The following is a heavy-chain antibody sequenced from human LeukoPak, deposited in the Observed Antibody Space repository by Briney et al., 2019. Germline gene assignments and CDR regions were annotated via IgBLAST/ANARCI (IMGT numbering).Heavy chain of an antibody. J-gene: IGHJ4*02. Sequence: GGSLRLSCAASGFTFSSYAMSWVRQAPGKGLEWVSAISGSGGSTYYADSVMGRFTISRDNSKNTLYLQMNSLRAEDTAVYYCAKDEVLLWFGEPHFDYWGQGTLVTVSS. CDR3: AKDEVLLWFGEPHFDY. CDR2: ISGSGGST. D-gene: IGHD3-10*01. V-gene: IGHV3-23*01. CDR1: GFTFSSYA.